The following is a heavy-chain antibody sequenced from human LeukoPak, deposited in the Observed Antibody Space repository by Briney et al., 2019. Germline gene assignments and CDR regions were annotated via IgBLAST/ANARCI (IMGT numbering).Heavy chain of an antibody. Sequence: SQTLSLTCAMSGETVSSNGAAWNWIRQSPSRGLEWLGRTYYRSKWYNDYAVSVKSRIIINPDKAKNQSSLQLNSVTPEDAAVYYCARGVDAFNIWGQGTMVTVSS. CDR1: GETVSSNGAA. CDR2: TYYRSKWYN. CDR3: ARGVDAFNI. V-gene: IGHV6-1*01. J-gene: IGHJ3*02.